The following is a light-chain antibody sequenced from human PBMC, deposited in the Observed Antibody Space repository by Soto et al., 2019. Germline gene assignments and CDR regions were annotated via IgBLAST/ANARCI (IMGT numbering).Light chain of an antibody. J-gene: IGLJ7*01. CDR2: EVS. V-gene: IGLV2-8*01. CDR3: SSYAGSNNLG. Sequence: QSALTQPPSASGSPGQSVTISCTGTSSDVGGYNYVSWYQQHPGKAPKLMIYEVSKRPSGVPDRFSGSKSGNTASLTVSGLQAEDEADYYCSSYAGSNNLGFGGGTQLTVF. CDR1: SSDVGGYNY.